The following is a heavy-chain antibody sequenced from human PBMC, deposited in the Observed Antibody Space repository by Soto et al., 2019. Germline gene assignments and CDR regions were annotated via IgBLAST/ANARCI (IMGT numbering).Heavy chain of an antibody. Sequence: QVQLVQSGAEVKKPGASVKVSCKASGYTFTSYDINWVRQATGQGLEWMGWMNPNSGNTGYAQKFQGRVTMTRNTSIRKAYMGLSSLRLEATAVYYLARVVSKPPVYPLVWGQGTLVTVSS. J-gene: IGHJ4*02. D-gene: IGHD3-3*01. CDR3: ARVVSKPPVYPLV. V-gene: IGHV1-8*01. CDR2: MNPNSGNT. CDR1: GYTFTSYD.